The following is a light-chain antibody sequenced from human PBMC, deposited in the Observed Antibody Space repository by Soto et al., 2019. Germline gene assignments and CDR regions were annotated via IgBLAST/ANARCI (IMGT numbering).Light chain of an antibody. V-gene: IGLV2-11*01. Sequence: QSVLTQPRSVSGSPGQSVTISCTGTSSDVGAYDHVSWYQQHPGKAPKLIIYDVTKRPSGVPDRFSGSKSGNTASLTISGLQGEEEADYYCCSYAGKSTWVFGGGTQLTVL. J-gene: IGLJ3*02. CDR3: CSYAGKSTWV. CDR1: SSDVGAYDH. CDR2: DVT.